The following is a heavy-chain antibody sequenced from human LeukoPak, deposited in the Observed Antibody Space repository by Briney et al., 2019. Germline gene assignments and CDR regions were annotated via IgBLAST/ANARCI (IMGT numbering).Heavy chain of an antibody. D-gene: IGHD1-26*01. V-gene: IGHV3-49*03. CDR3: TRGHMGPI. Sequence: GGSLRLSCTTSGFTFGEYAMSWFRQAPGKGLEWFGFIRSKAYGGTTEYAASMEGRFTISRDDSKSIAYLRMNSLKTEDTAVYYCTRGHMGPIWGQGTMVTVSS. CDR2: IRSKAYGGTT. CDR1: GFTFGEYA. J-gene: IGHJ3*02.